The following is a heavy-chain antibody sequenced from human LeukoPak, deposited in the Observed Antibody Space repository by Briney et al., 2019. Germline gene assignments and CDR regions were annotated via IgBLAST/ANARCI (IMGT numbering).Heavy chain of an antibody. J-gene: IGHJ3*01. CDR3: ARAVGPFDF. CDR1: GFTFSTYG. V-gene: IGHV3-33*01. Sequence: GGSLRLSCAASGFTFSTYGMHWVRQAPGKGLEWVAVIWHDGSIRYYADSVKGRFTISRDNSKNTLYLQMNSLRAEDTAVYYCARAVGPFDFWGPGTIVIVSS. CDR2: IWHDGSIR.